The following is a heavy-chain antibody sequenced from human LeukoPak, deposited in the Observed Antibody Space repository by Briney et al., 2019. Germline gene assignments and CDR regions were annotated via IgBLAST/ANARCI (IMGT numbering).Heavy chain of an antibody. CDR3: AKGPAKYSGYDYFEY. Sequence: GGSLRLSCAASGFSFSSFAMSWVRQAPGKGLEWVSVISGLGDSTNYAESVKGRFTISRDNSKNTVYLLMNSLRGEDTAVYYCAKGPAKYSGYDYFEYWGQRTLVTVSS. CDR2: ISGLGDST. CDR1: GFSFSSFA. J-gene: IGHJ4*02. V-gene: IGHV3-23*01. D-gene: IGHD5-12*01.